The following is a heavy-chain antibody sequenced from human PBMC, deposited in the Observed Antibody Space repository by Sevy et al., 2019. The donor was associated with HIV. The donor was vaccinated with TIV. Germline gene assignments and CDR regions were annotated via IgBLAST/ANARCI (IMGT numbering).Heavy chain of an antibody. J-gene: IGHJ4*02. CDR2: ISSSSSYI. Sequence: GGSLRLSCAASGFPFSSFSMNWVRRAPGKGLEWVSSISSSSSYIYYADSVKGRFTISRDNAKNSLYLQMNSLRAEDTAVYYCARALVGATTSFDYWGQGTLVTVSS. CDR3: ARALVGATTSFDY. CDR1: GFPFSSFS. V-gene: IGHV3-21*01. D-gene: IGHD1-26*01.